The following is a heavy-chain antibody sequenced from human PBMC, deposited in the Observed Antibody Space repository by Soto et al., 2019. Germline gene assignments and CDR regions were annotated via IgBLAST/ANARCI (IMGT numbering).Heavy chain of an antibody. J-gene: IGHJ6*03. Sequence: QVQLVQSGAEVKKPGASVKVSCKASGYTFTSYGISWVRQAPGQGLEWMGWISAYNGNTNYAQKHQRRVTMTTDTYASTAYMELRSLRSDDTAVYYCARAYYDFWGGYHPPKEYYMDVWGKGTTVTVSS. CDR2: ISAYNGNT. CDR3: ARAYYDFWGGYHPPKEYYMDV. D-gene: IGHD3-3*01. V-gene: IGHV1-18*01. CDR1: GYTFTSYG.